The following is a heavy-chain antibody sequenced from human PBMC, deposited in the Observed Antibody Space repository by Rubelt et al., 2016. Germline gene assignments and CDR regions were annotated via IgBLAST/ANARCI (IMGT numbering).Heavy chain of an antibody. J-gene: IGHJ6*02. D-gene: IGHD2/OR15-2a*01. Sequence: GQLVESGGGLVQPGGSLRLSCAASGFTFSSNSMNWVRQAPGKGLEWVSYISSSSSTIYYADSVKGRFTISRDNAKNSLYLQMNSLRAEDTGVYYCARGRSNNYGMDVWGQGTTVTVSS. CDR1: GFTFSSNS. V-gene: IGHV3-48*04. CDR2: ISSSSSTI. CDR3: ARGRSNNYGMDV.